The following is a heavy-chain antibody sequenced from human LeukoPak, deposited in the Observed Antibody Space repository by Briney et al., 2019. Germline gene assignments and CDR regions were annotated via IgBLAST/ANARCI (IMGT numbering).Heavy chain of an antibody. CDR3: ARAPVVRDNWFDP. CDR2: INPNSGGT. CDR1: GYTFTGYY. V-gene: IGHV1-2*02. D-gene: IGHD2-2*01. J-gene: IGHJ5*02. Sequence: ASVKVSCKASGYTFTGYYMHWVRQAPGQGLEWMGWINPNSGGTNYAQKFQGRVTMTRDTSISTAYMELSRLRSDDTAVYYCARAPVVRDNWFDPWDQGTLVTVSS.